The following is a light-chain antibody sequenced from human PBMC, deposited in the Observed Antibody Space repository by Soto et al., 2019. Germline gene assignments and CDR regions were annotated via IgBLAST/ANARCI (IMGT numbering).Light chain of an antibody. CDR3: QQYNNRPPVT. V-gene: IGKV3-15*01. CDR1: QSVSRD. Sequence: ELVMTQSPATLSVSPGERATLSCRASQSVSRDLAWYQQKPRPAPRLLIYGASTRATDIPATFSGSGSGTEFTLTISSLQSEDVAVYYCQQYNNRPPVTFGGGTKVDIK. J-gene: IGKJ4*01. CDR2: GAS.